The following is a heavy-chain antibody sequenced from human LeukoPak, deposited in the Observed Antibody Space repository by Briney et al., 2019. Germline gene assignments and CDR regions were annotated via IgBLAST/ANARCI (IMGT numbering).Heavy chain of an antibody. CDR3: ARNLGI. V-gene: IGHV4-61*01. CDR1: GDSVSSGNSY. J-gene: IGHJ4*02. CDR2: IHTSGRT. Sequence: SETLSLTCSVSGDSVSSGNSYWNWIRQAPGQGLEWIGSIHTSGRTKYNPSLKSRVTISTYTSKNQFSLNLNSIISTDTAVYYCARNLGIWGQGILVTVSS.